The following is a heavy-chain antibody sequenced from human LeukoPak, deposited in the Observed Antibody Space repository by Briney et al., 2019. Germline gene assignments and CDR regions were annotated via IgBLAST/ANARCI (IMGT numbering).Heavy chain of an antibody. CDR3: AKVLRYFMDV. V-gene: IGHV3-23*01. CDR1: GFTFSGYA. J-gene: IGHJ6*02. D-gene: IGHD3-9*01. Sequence: GGSLRLSCAASGFTFSGYAMSWVRLAPGEGLEWVSAITAGGDSTYYAESVKGRFTISRDNLKNMVFLQMSTLRAEDTAIYYCAKVLRYFMDVWGQGTTVTVSS. CDR2: ITAGGDST.